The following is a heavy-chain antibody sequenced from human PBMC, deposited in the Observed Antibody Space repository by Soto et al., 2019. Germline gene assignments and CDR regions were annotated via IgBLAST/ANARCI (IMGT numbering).Heavy chain of an antibody. Sequence: QVQLQESGPGLVKPSETLSLTCTVSGGSISSYYWSWIRQPPGKGLEWIGYIYYSGSTNYKPNLKSRVTISVDTSKKQCSLKLSSVTAADTAVYYCARDLYGDYYFDIWGQGTMVTVSS. CDR1: GGSISSYY. CDR3: ARDLYGDYYFDI. CDR2: IYYSGST. J-gene: IGHJ3*02. V-gene: IGHV4-59*01. D-gene: IGHD4-17*01.